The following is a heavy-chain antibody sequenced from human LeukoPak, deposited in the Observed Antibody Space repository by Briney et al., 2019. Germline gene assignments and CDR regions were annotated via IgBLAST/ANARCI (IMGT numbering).Heavy chain of an antibody. Sequence: GGSLRLSCAASGFTFEDHVMHWVRHAPGKGLEWVSSISWSGDRMGYADAVKGRYTISRDNAKNSLFLQMNSLRVEDTALYYCAKDLGGSATTVWGQGTLVTVSS. CDR3: AKDLGGSATTV. J-gene: IGHJ4*02. CDR1: GFTFEDHV. CDR2: ISWSGDRM. D-gene: IGHD2-2*01. V-gene: IGHV3-9*01.